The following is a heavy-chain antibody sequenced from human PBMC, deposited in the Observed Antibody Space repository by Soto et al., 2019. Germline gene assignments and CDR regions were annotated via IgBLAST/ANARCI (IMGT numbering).Heavy chain of an antibody. V-gene: IGHV4-34*01. CDR1: GGSFSGYY. Sequence: SETLSLTCAVYGGSFSGYYWSWIRQPPGKGLEWIGEINHSGSTNYNPSLKSRVTISVDTSKNQFSLKRSSVTAADTAVYYCARVDPCSSTSCYDYWGQGTLVTGSS. CDR2: INHSGST. J-gene: IGHJ4*02. D-gene: IGHD2-2*01. CDR3: ARVDPCSSTSCYDY.